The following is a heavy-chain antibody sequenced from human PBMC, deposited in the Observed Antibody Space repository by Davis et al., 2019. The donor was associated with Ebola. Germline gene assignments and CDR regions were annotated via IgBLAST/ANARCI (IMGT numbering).Heavy chain of an antibody. Sequence: ASVKVSCKASGYTFTSYYMHWVRQAPGQGLEWMGIINPSGGSTSYAQKFQGRVTMTRDTSTSTVYMELSSLRSEDTAVYYCARDRIWDSGSYSGPNDAFDIWGQGTMVTVSS. J-gene: IGHJ3*02. CDR2: INPSGGST. D-gene: IGHD1-26*01. V-gene: IGHV1-46*01. CDR3: ARDRIWDSGSYSGPNDAFDI. CDR1: GYTFTSYY.